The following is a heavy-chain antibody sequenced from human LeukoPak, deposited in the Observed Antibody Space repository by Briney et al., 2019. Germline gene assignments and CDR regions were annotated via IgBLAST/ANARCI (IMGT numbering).Heavy chain of an antibody. J-gene: IGHJ3*02. V-gene: IGHV3-48*01. CDR2: TSSGSSTI. D-gene: IGHD3-3*01. CDR1: GFAFDTNS. Sequence: GGSLRLSCVASGFAFDTNSMNWFRQAPGKGLEWLSYTSSGSSTIYYADSVKGRLTISRDNAKNSLCLQMNSLGAEDTAVYYCARSWSSWDAFDIWGQGTMVTVSS. CDR3: ARSWSSWDAFDI.